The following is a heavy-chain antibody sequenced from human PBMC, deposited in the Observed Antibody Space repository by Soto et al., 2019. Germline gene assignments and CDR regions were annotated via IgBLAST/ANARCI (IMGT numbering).Heavy chain of an antibody. Sequence: QVQLVQSGAEVKKPGSSVKVSCKASGGTFSSYAISWVRQAPGQGLEWMGGIIPIFGTANYAQKFQGRVTINADETTSTAYMELSSLRSEDTAVYYCVRVGSRVVAAYFDYWGQGTLVTVSS. CDR1: GGTFSSYA. D-gene: IGHD2-15*01. J-gene: IGHJ4*02. CDR2: IIPIFGTA. CDR3: VRVGSRVVAAYFDY. V-gene: IGHV1-69*01.